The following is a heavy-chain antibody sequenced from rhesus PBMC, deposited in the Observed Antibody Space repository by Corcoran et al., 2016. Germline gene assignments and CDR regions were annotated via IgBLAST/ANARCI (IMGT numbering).Heavy chain of an antibody. D-gene: IGHD5-42*01. CDR1: GYSISSGYY. J-gene: IGHJ2*01. CDR3: ARVGSIWSEWDTVGTEWYFDL. CDR2: IYGSGGGN. Sequence: QVQLQESGPGLVKPSETLSLTCAVSGYSISSGYYWGWIRQPPGKGLEWIGSIYGSGGGNYLNPSLQRRVTLSVGTSKIQFSLKLSSGTAADTAVYYCARVGSIWSEWDTVGTEWYFDLWGPGTPITISS. V-gene: IGHV4S14*01.